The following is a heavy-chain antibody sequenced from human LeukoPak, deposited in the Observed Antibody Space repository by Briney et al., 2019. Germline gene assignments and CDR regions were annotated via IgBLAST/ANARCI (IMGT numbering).Heavy chain of an antibody. CDR2: IYPGDSDT. J-gene: IGHJ4*02. Sequence: GESLKISCKGSGYSFTSYWIGWVRQMPGKGLEWMGIIYPGDSDTRYSPSFQGQVTISADKSISTVYLQWSSPKASDTAMYYCARVDSKLGYCSGGTCYPDYWGQGTLVTVSS. V-gene: IGHV5-51*01. D-gene: IGHD2-15*01. CDR3: ARVDSKLGYCSGGTCYPDY. CDR1: GYSFTSYW.